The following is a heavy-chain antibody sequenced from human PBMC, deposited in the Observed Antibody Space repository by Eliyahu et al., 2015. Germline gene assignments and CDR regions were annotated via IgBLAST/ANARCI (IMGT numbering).Heavy chain of an antibody. Sequence: QVQLVXSGGXXVQPGXSLRXXCVASGFTFSKYGIHWVRQAPGKGLEWVAVISDDGTKKHYADSVKGRFTISRDNSKNTLYLQMNSLTTEDTAVYFCTYFDYWGQGTLFTVSS. V-gene: IGHV3-30*03. J-gene: IGHJ4*02. CDR1: GFTFSKYG. CDR2: ISDDGTKK. CDR3: TYFDY.